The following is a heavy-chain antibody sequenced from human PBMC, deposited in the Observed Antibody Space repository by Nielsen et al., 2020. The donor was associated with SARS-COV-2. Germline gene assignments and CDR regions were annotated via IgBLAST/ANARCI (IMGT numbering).Heavy chain of an antibody. D-gene: IGHD3-22*01. CDR2: IRSKAYGGTT. Sequence: GGSPRLSCTASGFTFGDYAMSWVRQAPGKGLEWVGFIRSKAYGGTTEYAASVKGRFTISRDDSKSIAYLQMNSLKTEDTAVYYCTRDRDYYDNSGYDYWGQGTLVTVSS. V-gene: IGHV3-49*04. CDR1: GFTFGDYA. J-gene: IGHJ4*02. CDR3: TRDRDYYDNSGYDY.